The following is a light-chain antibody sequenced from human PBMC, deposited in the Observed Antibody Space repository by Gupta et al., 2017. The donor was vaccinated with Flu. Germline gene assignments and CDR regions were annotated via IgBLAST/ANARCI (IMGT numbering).Light chain of an antibody. V-gene: IGKV1-27*01. Sequence: DIQVTQSPSSLSASVGDTVTITCRASQDIKNFLVGYQQKPGKPPRLRKSAGVPPRFHDSGSGTNFTLTISDLQPEDVATYFCQKEISVPLTFGWGTKVEI. CDR1: QDIKNF. CDR2: A. J-gene: IGKJ4*01. CDR3: QKEISVPLT.